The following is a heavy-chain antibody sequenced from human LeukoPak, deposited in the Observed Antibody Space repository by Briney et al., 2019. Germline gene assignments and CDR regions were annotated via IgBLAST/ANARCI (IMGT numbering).Heavy chain of an antibody. CDR3: ASPYCTNGVCLYYYGMDV. CDR1: GGTFISYA. V-gene: IGHV1-69*13. J-gene: IGHJ6*02. Sequence: ASVKVSCKASGGTFISYAISWVRQAPGQGLEWMGGIIPIFGTANYAQKFQGRVTITADESTSTAYMELSSLRSEDTAVYYCASPYCTNGVCLYYYGMDVWGQGTTVTVSS. CDR2: IIPIFGTA. D-gene: IGHD2-8*01.